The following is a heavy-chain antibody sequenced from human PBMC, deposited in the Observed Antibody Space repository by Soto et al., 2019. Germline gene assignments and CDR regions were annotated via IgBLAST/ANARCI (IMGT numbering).Heavy chain of an antibody. CDR2: IYYSGST. D-gene: IGHD3-9*01. Sequence: SETLSLTCTVSGGSISSYYWSWIRQPPGKGLEWIGYIYYSGSTNYNPSLKSRVTISVDTSKNQFSLKLSSVTAADTAVYYCARHLEYYDIPDYWGQGTLVTVSS. J-gene: IGHJ4*02. CDR3: ARHLEYYDIPDY. V-gene: IGHV4-59*08. CDR1: GGSISSYY.